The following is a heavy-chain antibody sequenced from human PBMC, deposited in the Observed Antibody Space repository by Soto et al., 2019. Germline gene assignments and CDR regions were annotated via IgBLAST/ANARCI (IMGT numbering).Heavy chain of an antibody. CDR2: ISGSGGST. D-gene: IGHD3-22*01. CDR1: GFTFSSYS. Sequence: GGSLRLSCAASGFTFSSYSMNWVRQAPGKGLEWVSAISGSGGSTYYADSVKGRFTISRDNSKNTLYLQMNSLRAEDTAVYYCAKDQLYYYDSSGYWRNAFDIWGQGTMVTVSS. J-gene: IGHJ3*02. CDR3: AKDQLYYYDSSGYWRNAFDI. V-gene: IGHV3-23*01.